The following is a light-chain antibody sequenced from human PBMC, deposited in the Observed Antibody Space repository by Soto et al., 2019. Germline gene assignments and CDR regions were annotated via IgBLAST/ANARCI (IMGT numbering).Light chain of an antibody. Sequence: QSVLTQPASVSGSPGQSITISCTGTSSDVGGYNYVSWYQQHPGKAPKLMIYDVSNRPSGVSNRFSGSKSGNTASLTISGLKHEDEADYYCSSYTGSSTLVFGTGPKVXVL. V-gene: IGLV2-14*01. J-gene: IGLJ1*01. CDR3: SSYTGSSTLV. CDR2: DVS. CDR1: SSDVGGYNY.